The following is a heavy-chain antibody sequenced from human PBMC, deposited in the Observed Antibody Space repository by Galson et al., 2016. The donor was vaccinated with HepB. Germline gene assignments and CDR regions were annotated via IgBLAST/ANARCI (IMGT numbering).Heavy chain of an antibody. V-gene: IGHV6-1*01. J-gene: IGHJ5*02. CDR1: GDSVSSNSAA. CDR3: ARTKWGWFDP. Sequence: CAISGDSVSSNSAAWNWIWQSPSRGLEWLGRTYYRSKWYHDYAVSVKSRILINPDTSKNHFSLQLNSVTPEDTAVYYCARTKWGWFDPWGQGTLVTVSS. D-gene: IGHD2-8*01. CDR2: TYYRSKWYH.